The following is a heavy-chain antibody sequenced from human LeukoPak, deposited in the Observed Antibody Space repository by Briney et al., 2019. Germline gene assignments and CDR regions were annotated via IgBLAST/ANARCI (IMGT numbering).Heavy chain of an antibody. CDR3: AKRFSITWYQFDY. Sequence: GGSLRLSCAASGFTFSSYAMHWLRQAPGKGLEWVAVISYDGGNKFYADSVKGRFTISRDNSKNALYLQMNSLRAEDTAVYYCAKRFSITWYQFDYWGQGTLVTVSS. D-gene: IGHD6-13*01. CDR1: GFTFSSYA. J-gene: IGHJ4*02. CDR2: ISYDGGNK. V-gene: IGHV3-30*18.